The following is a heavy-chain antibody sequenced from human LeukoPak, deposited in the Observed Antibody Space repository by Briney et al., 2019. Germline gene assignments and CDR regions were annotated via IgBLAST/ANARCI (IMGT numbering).Heavy chain of an antibody. CDR1: GFTFSSYA. CDR3: ARSLGGIVDP. D-gene: IGHD3-16*01. J-gene: IGHJ5*02. Sequence: PGGSLRLSCAASGFTFSSYAMHWVRQAPGKGLEWVAVISYDGSNKYYADSVKGRFTISRDTSENTLYLQMNSLRAEDTAVYYCARSLGGIVDPWGQGTLVTVSS. CDR2: ISYDGSNK. V-gene: IGHV3-30*04.